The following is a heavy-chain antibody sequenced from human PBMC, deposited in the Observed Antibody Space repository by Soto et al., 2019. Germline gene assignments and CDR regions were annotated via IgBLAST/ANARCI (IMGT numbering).Heavy chain of an antibody. D-gene: IGHD2-2*01. CDR1: GFTFSSYA. Sequence: GGSLRLSCAASGFTFSSYAMHWVRQAPGKGLEWVAVISYDGSNKYYADSVKGRFTISRDNSKNTLYLQMNSLRAEDTAVYYCARGPDIVVVPVPYYYYYGMDVWGQGTKVTVSS. J-gene: IGHJ6*02. V-gene: IGHV3-30-3*01. CDR2: ISYDGSNK. CDR3: ARGPDIVVVPVPYYYYYGMDV.